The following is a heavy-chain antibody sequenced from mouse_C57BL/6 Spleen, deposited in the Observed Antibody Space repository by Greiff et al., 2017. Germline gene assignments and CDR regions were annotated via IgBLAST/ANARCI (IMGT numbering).Heavy chain of an antibody. Sequence: VQLQQSVAELVRPGASVKLSCSASGFNIKNTYMHWVKQRPEQGLEWIGRIDPANGNTKYAPKFQGKATITADTSSNTAYLQLSSLTSEGTAIYYGARTYYYGSSSYSFDYWGQGTTLTVSS. CDR1: GFNIKNTY. J-gene: IGHJ2*01. CDR2: IDPANGNT. D-gene: IGHD1-1*01. V-gene: IGHV14-3*01. CDR3: ARTYYYGSSSYSFDY.